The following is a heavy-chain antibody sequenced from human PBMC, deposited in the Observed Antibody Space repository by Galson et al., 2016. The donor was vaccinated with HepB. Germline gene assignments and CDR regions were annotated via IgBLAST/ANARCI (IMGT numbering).Heavy chain of an antibody. Sequence: SVKVSCKASGYTFSVSAMHWVRQAPGQGLEWIGWINAGNGVTKYSHKFQGRVIITRDTSATTAYMELSGLRPEDPTVYYGAKGGLKWRARHVAFDLWGQVTMVTVSS. D-gene: IGHD5-12*01. CDR2: INAGNGVT. CDR1: GYTFSVSA. J-gene: IGHJ3*01. CDR3: AKGGLKWRARHVAFDL. V-gene: IGHV1-3*01.